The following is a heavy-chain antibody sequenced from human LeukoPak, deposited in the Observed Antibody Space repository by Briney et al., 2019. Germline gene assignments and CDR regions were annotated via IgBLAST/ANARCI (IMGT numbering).Heavy chain of an antibody. V-gene: IGHV1-2*02. CDR3: ARDLGSTSIQFDY. CDR1: GYTFTGYY. D-gene: IGHD2-2*01. CDR2: INPNSGGT. Sequence: ASVKVSCKASGYTFTGYYMDWVRQAPGQGLEWMGWINPNSGGTNYAQKFQGSVTMTRDTSISTAYMELSRLRSDDTAVYYCARDLGSTSIQFDYWGQGTLVTVSS. J-gene: IGHJ4*02.